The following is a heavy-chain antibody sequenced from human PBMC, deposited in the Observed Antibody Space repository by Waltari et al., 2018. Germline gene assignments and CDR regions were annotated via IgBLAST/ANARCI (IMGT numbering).Heavy chain of an antibody. V-gene: IGHV4-34*01. CDR3: ARAWGVRGVIGRRRGGQTDY. CDR2: INHSGST. Sequence: QVQLQQWGAGLLKPSETLSLTCAVYGGSVSGYSWSWIRQPPGKGLEWIGEINHSGSTNYNPSLKSRVTISVDTSKNQCSLKLSSVTAADTAVYYCARAWGVRGVIGRRRGGQTDYWGQGTLVTVSS. D-gene: IGHD3-10*01. CDR1: GGSVSGYS. J-gene: IGHJ4*02.